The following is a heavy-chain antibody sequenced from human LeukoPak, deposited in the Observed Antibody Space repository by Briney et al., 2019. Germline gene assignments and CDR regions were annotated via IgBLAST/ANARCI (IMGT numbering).Heavy chain of an antibody. V-gene: IGHV1-3*04. D-gene: IGHD3-3*01. CDR3: AGTGAYYGWFDP. CDR1: GHTSTTYD. CDR2: ISTPSGQT. J-gene: IGHJ5*02. Sequence: ASVEVSCKASGHTSTTYDIHWVRQAPGQSLEWMGWISTPSGQTEYSQKFQGRVTITRDTSASTAYLEVDNLRSEDTAVYYCAGTGAYYGWFDPWGQGTLVTVSS.